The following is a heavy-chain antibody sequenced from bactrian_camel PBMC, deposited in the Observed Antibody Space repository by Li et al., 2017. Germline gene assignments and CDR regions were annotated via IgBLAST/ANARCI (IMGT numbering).Heavy chain of an antibody. Sequence: VQLVESGGGSAQAGGSLRLPCVVPRVIYNYYCLGWFRQAPGKEREGVALIDGDSTTNYVPSVKGRFTISKDKAENIVHLQMNSLEVEDTAVYTCATERLRYGPVRRGNCRRDFAFWGQGTQVTVS. J-gene: IGHJ6*01. D-gene: IGHD5*01. CDR1: RVIYNYYC. CDR3: ATERLRYGPVRRGNCRRDFAF. V-gene: IGHV3S53*01. CDR2: IDGDSTT.